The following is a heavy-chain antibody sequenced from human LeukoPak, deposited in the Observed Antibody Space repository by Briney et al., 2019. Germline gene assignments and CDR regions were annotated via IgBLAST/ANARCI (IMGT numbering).Heavy chain of an antibody. CDR2: IIPILGIA. D-gene: IGHD6-19*01. Sequence: PRASVKVSCTASGGTFSSYAISWVRQAPGQGLEWMGRIIPILGIANYAQKFQGRVTITADKSTSTAYMELSSLRSEDTAVYYCAREWAVAGHYYYYYGMDVWGQGTTVTVSS. V-gene: IGHV1-69*10. CDR3: AREWAVAGHYYYYYGMDV. J-gene: IGHJ6*02. CDR1: GGTFSSYA.